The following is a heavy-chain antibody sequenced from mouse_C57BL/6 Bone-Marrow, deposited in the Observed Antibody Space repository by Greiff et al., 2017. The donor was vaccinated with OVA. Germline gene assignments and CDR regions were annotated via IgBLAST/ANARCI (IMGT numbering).Heavy chain of an antibody. CDR1: GYTFTSYW. CDR3: ASQGLYDYDVPFAY. D-gene: IGHD2-4*01. V-gene: IGHV1-55*01. Sequence: VKLQQSGAELVKPGASVKMSCKASGYTFTSYWITWVKQRPGKGLEWIGDLYPGSGSTNYNEKFKRKATLTVDTSSSTAYMQLSSLTSEDSAVYYCASQGLYDYDVPFAYWGQGTLVTVSA. J-gene: IGHJ3*01. CDR2: LYPGSGST.